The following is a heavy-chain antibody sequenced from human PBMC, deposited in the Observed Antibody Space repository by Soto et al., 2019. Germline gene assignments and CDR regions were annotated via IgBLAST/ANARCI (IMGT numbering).Heavy chain of an antibody. Sequence: EVQLVESGGGLVQPGGSLRLSCAASGFTFSSYSMNWVRQAPGKGLEWVSYISSSSSTIYDADSVKGRFTISRYNAKNSLYLQMDSLRDEDTAVYYCARDLYYYDSSGLDYWGQGTLVTVSS. J-gene: IGHJ4*02. CDR2: ISSSSSTI. V-gene: IGHV3-48*02. CDR1: GFTFSSYS. D-gene: IGHD3-22*01. CDR3: ARDLYYYDSSGLDY.